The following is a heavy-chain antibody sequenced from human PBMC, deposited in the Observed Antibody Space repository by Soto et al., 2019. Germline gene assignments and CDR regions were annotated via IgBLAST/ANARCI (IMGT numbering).Heavy chain of an antibody. CDR3: VRVVAIPGYPDN. CDR2: IVPTVDTS. V-gene: IGHV1-69*06. CDR1: GTTFSSYA. D-gene: IGHD5-12*01. J-gene: IGHJ4*02. Sequence: ASVKVSCKTSGTTFSSYAITWVRQAPGQGLEWMGGIVPTVDTSTYAQKFQGRVTITADKFTNTVYMELSSLRSDDTAVYYCVRVVAIPGYPDNWGQGTLVTVSS.